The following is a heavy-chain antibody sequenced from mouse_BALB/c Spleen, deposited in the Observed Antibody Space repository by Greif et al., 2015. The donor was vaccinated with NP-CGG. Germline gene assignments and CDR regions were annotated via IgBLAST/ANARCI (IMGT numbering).Heavy chain of an antibody. CDR2: ISSGGGST. CDR1: GFAFSSYD. V-gene: IGHV5-12-1*01. CDR3: ARHWDYYGSPFAY. D-gene: IGHD1-1*01. J-gene: IGHJ3*01. Sequence: EVQLQQSGGGLVKPGGSLKLSCAASGFAFSSYDMSWVRQTPEKRLEWVAYISSGGGSTYYPDTGKGRFTISRDNAKNTLYLQMSSLKSEDTAMYYCARHWDYYGSPFAYWGQGTLVTVSA.